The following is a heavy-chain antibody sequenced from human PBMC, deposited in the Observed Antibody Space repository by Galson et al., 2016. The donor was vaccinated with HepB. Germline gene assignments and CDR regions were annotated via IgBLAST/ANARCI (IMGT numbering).Heavy chain of an antibody. CDR3: ARIAVAGTTFDY. J-gene: IGHJ4*02. CDR2: INHSGDT. CDR1: GESFSGYY. D-gene: IGHD6-19*01. Sequence: SETLSLTCAMFGESFSGYYWSWVRQPPGKGLECIGEINHSGDTTYNPSLKTRVTISVDTSKNQFSLKLSSVTAADTAVYYCARIAVAGTTFDYWGQGTLVTVSS. V-gene: IGHV4-34*01.